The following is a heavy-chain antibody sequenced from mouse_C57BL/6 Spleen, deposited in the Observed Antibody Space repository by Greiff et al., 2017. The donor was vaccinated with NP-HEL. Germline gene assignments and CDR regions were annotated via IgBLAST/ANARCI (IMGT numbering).Heavy chain of an antibody. D-gene: IGHD1-1*01. CDR3: ARGGTTVVEGFDY. CDR2: IDPSDSYT. CDR1: GYTFTSYW. V-gene: IGHV1-50*01. J-gene: IGHJ2*01. Sequence: VQLQQPGAELVKPGASVKLSCKASGYTFTSYWMQWVKQRPGQGLEWIGEIDPSDSYTNYNQKFKGKATLTVDTSSSTAYMQLSSLTSEDSAVYYCARGGTTVVEGFDYWGQGTTLTVSS.